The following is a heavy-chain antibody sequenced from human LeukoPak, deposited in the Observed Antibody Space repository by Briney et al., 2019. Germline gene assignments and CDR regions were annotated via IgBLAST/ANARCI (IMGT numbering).Heavy chain of an antibody. CDR1: GFTFSIHG. CDR3: ARVGRGLYSMDV. V-gene: IGHV3-48*02. CDR2: IINSGGTI. D-gene: IGHD3-10*01. Sequence: PPGGSLRLSCAASGFTFSIHGMNWVRQTPGKGLEWVSYIINSGGTIYYADSVQGRFTISRDNAKNSLYLQMNSSRDEDTAVYYCARVGRGLYSMDVWGQGTTVTVSS. J-gene: IGHJ6*02.